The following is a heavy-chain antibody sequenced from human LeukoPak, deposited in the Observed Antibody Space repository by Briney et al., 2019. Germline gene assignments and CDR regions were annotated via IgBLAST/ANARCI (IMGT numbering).Heavy chain of an antibody. V-gene: IGHV1-18*01. D-gene: IGHD3-16*02. J-gene: IGHJ4*02. Sequence: GASVKVSCKASGYTFTSYGISWVRQAPGQGLEWMGWTSAYNGNTNYAQKLQGRVTMTTDTSTSTAYMELRSLRSDDTAVYYCARVGYYDYIWGSYRYRKFDYWGQGTLVTVSS. CDR1: GYTFTSYG. CDR3: ARVGYYDYIWGSYRYRKFDY. CDR2: TSAYNGNT.